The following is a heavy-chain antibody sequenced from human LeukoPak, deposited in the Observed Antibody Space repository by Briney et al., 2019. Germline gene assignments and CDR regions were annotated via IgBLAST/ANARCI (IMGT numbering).Heavy chain of an antibody. J-gene: IGHJ6*02. CDR2: IRSKAYGGTT. CDR3: TSFQGYGDYYYYGMDV. V-gene: IGHV3-49*04. Sequence: GGSLRLSCTASGFTFGDYAMSWVRQAPGKGLEWVGFIRSKAYGGTTEYAASVKGRSTISRDDSKSIAYLQMNSLKTEDTAVYYCTSFQGYGDYYYYGMDVWGQGTTVTVSS. CDR1: GFTFGDYA. D-gene: IGHD4-17*01.